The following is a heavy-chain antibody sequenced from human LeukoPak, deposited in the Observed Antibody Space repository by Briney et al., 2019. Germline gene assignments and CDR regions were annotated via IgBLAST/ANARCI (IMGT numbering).Heavy chain of an antibody. CDR1: GSTFTSSA. J-gene: IGHJ3*02. CDR2: IVVGSGNT. V-gene: IGHV1-58*02. Sequence: PGTSVKVSCKASGSTFTSSAMQWVRQARGQRLEWIGWIVVGSGNTNYAQKFQERVTIARDMSTSTAYMELSSLRSEDTAVYYCAGCGGDCYSGLGAFDIWGQGTMVTVSS. D-gene: IGHD2-21*02. CDR3: AGCGGDCYSGLGAFDI.